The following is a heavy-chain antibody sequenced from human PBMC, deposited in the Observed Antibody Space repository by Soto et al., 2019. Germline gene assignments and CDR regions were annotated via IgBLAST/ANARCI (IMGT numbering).Heavy chain of an antibody. V-gene: IGHV3-33*01. CDR2: VWYDGSNG. CDR1: GFIFSNFG. Sequence: QVQLVESGGGVVQPGRSLRLSRAASGFIFSNFGMHWVRQAPGKGLGWVAGVWYDGSNGVSTDSVKGRFTISRDNSKNTLYLQMTSLRAEDTAVYYCARDPRTARASAMDVWGQGTTVTVSS. J-gene: IGHJ6*02. CDR3: ARDPRTARASAMDV. D-gene: IGHD6-6*01.